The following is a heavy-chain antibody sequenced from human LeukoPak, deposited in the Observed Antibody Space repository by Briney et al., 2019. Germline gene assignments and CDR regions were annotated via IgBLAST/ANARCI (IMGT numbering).Heavy chain of an antibody. CDR1: GGTFSSYA. CDR3: ARVFTMVRGAFDP. D-gene: IGHD3-10*01. V-gene: IGHV1-69*01. Sequence: SVKVSCKASGGTFSSYAISWVRQAPGQGLEWMGGIIPIFGTANYAQKFQGRVTITADESTSTAYMELSSLRSEDTAVFYCARVFTMVRGAFDPWGQGTLVTVSS. J-gene: IGHJ5*02. CDR2: IIPIFGTA.